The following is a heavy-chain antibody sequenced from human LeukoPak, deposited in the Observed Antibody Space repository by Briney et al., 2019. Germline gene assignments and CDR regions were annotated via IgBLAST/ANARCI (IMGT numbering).Heavy chain of an antibody. CDR1: GDPFSRYA. J-gene: IGHJ5*02. V-gene: IGHV3-23*01. CDR3: AKDYSYGYGDYVTWFDP. CDR2: ISYGGGST. D-gene: IGHD4-17*01. Sequence: GGTLRLSCAVSGDPFSRYAMIWVRQPPAKGLEEVSAISYGGGSTYYAGSVKGRFTISRDNSKNTLYLKMNSLRAEDTAVYYCAKDYSYGYGDYVTWFDPWGQGTLVTVSS.